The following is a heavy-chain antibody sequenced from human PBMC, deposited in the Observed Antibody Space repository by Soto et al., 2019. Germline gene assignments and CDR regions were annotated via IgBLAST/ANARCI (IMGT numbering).Heavy chain of an antibody. CDR3: ARLQAYCGGDCYPAGLGY. J-gene: IGHJ4*02. Sequence: EVQLVESGGGLVKPGGSLRLSCAASGFTFSSYSMNWVRQAPGKGLEWVSSISSSSSYIYYADSVKGRFTISRDNAKNSLYLQMNSLRAEDTAVYYCARLQAYCGGDCYPAGLGYWGQGNLVTVSS. CDR1: GFTFSSYS. V-gene: IGHV3-21*01. D-gene: IGHD2-21*02. CDR2: ISSSSSYI.